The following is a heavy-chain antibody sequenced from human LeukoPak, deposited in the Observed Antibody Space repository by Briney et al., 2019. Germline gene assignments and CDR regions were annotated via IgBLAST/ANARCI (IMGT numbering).Heavy chain of an antibody. CDR3: ATLTHHYYDSSRYLDY. D-gene: IGHD3-22*01. CDR1: GYTFTSYG. Sequence: AASVKVSCKASGYTFTSYGISWVRQAPGQGLEWMGWISAYNSNTNYAQKLQGRVTMTTDTSTSTAYMELRSLRSDDTAVYYCATLTHHYYDSSRYLDYWGQGTLVTVSS. J-gene: IGHJ4*02. V-gene: IGHV1-18*01. CDR2: ISAYNSNT.